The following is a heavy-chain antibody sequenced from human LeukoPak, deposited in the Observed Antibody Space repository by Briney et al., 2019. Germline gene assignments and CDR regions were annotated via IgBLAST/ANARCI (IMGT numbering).Heavy chain of an antibody. V-gene: IGHV4-59*11. CDR2: IYYSGST. CDR3: ARERYYYDSSGYYYFDY. D-gene: IGHD3-22*01. CDR1: GGSISSHY. Sequence: PSETLSLTCTVSGGSISSHYWSWIRQPPGKGLEWIGYIYYSGSTNYNPSLKSRVTISVDTSKNQFSLKLSSVTAADTAVYYCARERYYYDSSGYYYFDYWGQGTLVTVSS. J-gene: IGHJ4*02.